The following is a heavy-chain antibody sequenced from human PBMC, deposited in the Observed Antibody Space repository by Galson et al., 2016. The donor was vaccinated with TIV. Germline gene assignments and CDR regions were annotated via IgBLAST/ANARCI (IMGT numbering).Heavy chain of an antibody. J-gene: IGHJ4*02. Sequence: LSLTCTVSGGPISSGGYYWSWIRQHPGKALEWIGYIFHSGSTYYNPSLKSRVTISVDTSKNHFSLNLSSVTAADTAVYYCAAGGFCSNADCYYGGFDYWGQGALVTVSS. V-gene: IGHV4-31*03. D-gene: IGHD3-10*01. CDR2: IFHSGST. CDR1: GGPISSGGYY. CDR3: AAGGFCSNADCYYGGFDY.